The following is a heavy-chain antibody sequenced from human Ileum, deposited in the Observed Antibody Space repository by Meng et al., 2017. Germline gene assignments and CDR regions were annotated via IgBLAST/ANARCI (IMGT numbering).Heavy chain of an antibody. CDR2: INGDGSTT. V-gene: IGHV3-74*01. D-gene: IGHD2-15*01. J-gene: IGHJ4*02. CDR3: TRAGSFRHDY. CDR1: GSTFSDYW. Sequence: QLVGSGGGLVRPVGSLRRSCAVSGSTFSDYWRHWVSQTPGKGLVWVSRINGDGSTTTYADSVKGRFTISRDNAESTLYLQMNSLRVDDTAVYYCTRAGSFRHDYWGQGALVTVSS.